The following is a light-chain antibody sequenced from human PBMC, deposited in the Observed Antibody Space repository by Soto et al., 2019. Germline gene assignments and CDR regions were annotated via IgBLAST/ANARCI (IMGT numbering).Light chain of an antibody. CDR2: SNN. CDR1: SSNIGSNT. Sequence: QSVLTQPPSASGTPGQRVTLSCSRSSSNIGSNTVNWYQQLPGTAPKLLIYSNNQRPSGVPDRFSGSKSGTSASLAISGLQSEDEADYYCAAWDDSLNGDNYVFGTGTKVTVL. CDR3: AAWDDSLNGDNYV. J-gene: IGLJ1*01. V-gene: IGLV1-44*01.